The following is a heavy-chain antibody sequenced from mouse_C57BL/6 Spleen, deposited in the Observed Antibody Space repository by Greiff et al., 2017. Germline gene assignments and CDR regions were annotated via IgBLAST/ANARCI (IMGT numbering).Heavy chain of an antibody. CDR2: IYPGDGDT. Sequence: QVQLQQSGPELVKPGASVKISCKASGYALSSSWMNWVKQRPGKGLEWIGRIYPGDGDTNYNGKFKGKATLTADKSSSTAYMQLSSLTSEDSAVYFCARDDYDKAMDYWGQGTSVTVSS. CDR3: ARDDYDKAMDY. CDR1: GYALSSSW. V-gene: IGHV1-82*01. D-gene: IGHD2-4*01. J-gene: IGHJ4*01.